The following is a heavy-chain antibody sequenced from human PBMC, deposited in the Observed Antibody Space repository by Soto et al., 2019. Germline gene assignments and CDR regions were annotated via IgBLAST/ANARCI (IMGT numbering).Heavy chain of an antibody. CDR3: VRGLRYSGMDV. D-gene: IGHD2-15*01. V-gene: IGHV4-34*01. CDR2: IDHSGST. CDR1: GGSFSAYY. Sequence: PXGTLALTCAVNGGSFSAYYWTWIRQPPGRGLEWIGEIDHSGSTNYNPSLESRVTISIDTAKNRFSLNVTSVTAADTAVYYCVRGLRYSGMDVWGQGTTVTVSS. J-gene: IGHJ6*02.